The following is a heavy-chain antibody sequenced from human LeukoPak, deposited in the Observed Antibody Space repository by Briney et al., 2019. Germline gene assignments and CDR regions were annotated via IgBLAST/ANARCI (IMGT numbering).Heavy chain of an antibody. CDR3: TKDVTPGGADV. V-gene: IGHV3-9*01. Sequence: PGRSLRLSCAASGFTFDDYAMHWVRQTPGKGLEWVSGLSLDTERIDYADSVKGRFIVSRDNSKNSVHLQMNSLTPEDSALYFCTKDVTPGGADVWGQGTTVTVSS. J-gene: IGHJ6*02. CDR2: LSLDTERI. CDR1: GFTFDDYA. D-gene: IGHD4-17*01.